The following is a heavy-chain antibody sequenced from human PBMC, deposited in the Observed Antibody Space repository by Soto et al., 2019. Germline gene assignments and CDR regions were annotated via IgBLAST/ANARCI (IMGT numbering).Heavy chain of an antibody. CDR3: ARGTTVTKGSYWYLDL. D-gene: IGHD4-17*01. Sequence: EANLVESGGGLVQPGGSLRLSCAASGFSFNNYAMHWFRQATRKSLEWVATIGFAGDTYYPRSVKGRFTISRKNAITSFYLQMGGLRAEDTAVYYCARGTTVTKGSYWYLDLWGSGTLVTVSS. CDR2: IGFAGDT. CDR1: GFSFNNYA. V-gene: IGHV3-13*01. J-gene: IGHJ2*01.